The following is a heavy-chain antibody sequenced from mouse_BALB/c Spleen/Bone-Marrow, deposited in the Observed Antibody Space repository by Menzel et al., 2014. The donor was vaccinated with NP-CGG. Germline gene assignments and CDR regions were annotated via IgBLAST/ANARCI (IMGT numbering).Heavy chain of an antibody. D-gene: IGHD2-1*01. V-gene: IGHV1S130*01. J-gene: IGHJ1*01. CDR1: GYTFTSSW. CDR2: IHPNSGNT. Sequence: QVHVKQSGSVLVRPGASVKLSCKASGYTFTSSWMHWAKQRPGQGLEWIGEIHPNSGNTNYNEKFKGRATLTVDTSSSTAYVDLSSLTSEDSAVYYCAREKIYGNYLWYFDVWGEGTTVTVSS. CDR3: AREKIYGNYLWYFDV.